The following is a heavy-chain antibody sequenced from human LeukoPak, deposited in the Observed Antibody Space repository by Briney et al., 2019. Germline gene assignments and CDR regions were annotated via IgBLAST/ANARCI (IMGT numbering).Heavy chain of an antibody. J-gene: IGHJ5*01. D-gene: IGHD4-11*01. CDR2: IWSDGTQK. CDR1: GFTYSHYG. CDR3: AKDAQRGFDYSNSLES. Sequence: SLILSCAASGFTYSHYGMHWVRQAPGKGLEWVAVIWSDGTQKYYGDAVKGRFTISRDNSMKTLFLQMNSLRGDDTAVYYCAKDAQRGFDYSNSLESWGQGTLVTVSS. V-gene: IGHV3-33*06.